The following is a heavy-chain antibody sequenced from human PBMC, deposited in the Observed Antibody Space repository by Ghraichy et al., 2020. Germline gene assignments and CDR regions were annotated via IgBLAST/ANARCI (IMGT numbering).Heavy chain of an antibody. CDR1: GFIFSSYW. CDR3: ARENGDYGDYFDY. V-gene: IGHV3-7*03. D-gene: IGHD4-17*01. J-gene: IGHJ4*02. Sequence: GGSLRLSCAASGFIFSSYWMSWVRQAPGKGLEWVANINQDESEKYYMDSVKGRFTISRDYAKKSVYLQMNSLRAEDTAVYYCARENGDYGDYFDYWGQGTLVTVSS. CDR2: INQDESEK.